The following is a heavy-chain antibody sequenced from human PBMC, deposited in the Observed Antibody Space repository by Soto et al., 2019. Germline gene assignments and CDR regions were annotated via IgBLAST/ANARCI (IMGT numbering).Heavy chain of an antibody. Sequence: ASVKVSCKVSGYTFTSYAMHWVRQAPGQRLEWMGWISAYNGNTNYAQKLQGRVTMTTDTSTSTAYMELRSLRSDDTAVYYCARGDSSSWYRGDFDYWGQGTLVTVSS. D-gene: IGHD6-13*01. CDR2: ISAYNGNT. V-gene: IGHV1-18*01. J-gene: IGHJ4*02. CDR3: ARGDSSSWYRGDFDY. CDR1: GYTFTSYA.